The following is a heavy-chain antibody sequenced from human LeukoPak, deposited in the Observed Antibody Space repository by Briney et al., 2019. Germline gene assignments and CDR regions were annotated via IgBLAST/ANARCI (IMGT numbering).Heavy chain of an antibody. D-gene: IGHD6-19*01. J-gene: IGHJ4*02. Sequence: GGSLRLSCAGSGFSFSNNWMSWVRQAPGKGLEWVAPIKEDGSEKDYVDSVRGRFTISRDNAQNSLLLQMKRLRPDDTAVYYCASSPDNGWLVKLFFDHWGRGTLVNVFS. V-gene: IGHV3-7*01. CDR2: IKEDGSEK. CDR3: ASSPDNGWLVKLFFDH. CDR1: GFSFSNNW.